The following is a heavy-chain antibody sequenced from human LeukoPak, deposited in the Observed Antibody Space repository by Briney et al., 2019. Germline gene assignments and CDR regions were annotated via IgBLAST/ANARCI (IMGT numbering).Heavy chain of an antibody. CDR1: GYTFTGYY. J-gene: IGHJ4*02. CDR3: ASLNCNNGVCYNFDY. CDR2: INPNSGGT. Sequence: ASVKVSCKASGYTFTGYYIHWVRQAPGQGLEWMGWINPNSGGTNYAQKFRGRVTMTSDTSINTAYMELSRLRSDDTAMYYCASLNCNNGVCYNFDYWGQGTLVTVSS. V-gene: IGHV1-2*02. D-gene: IGHD2-8*01.